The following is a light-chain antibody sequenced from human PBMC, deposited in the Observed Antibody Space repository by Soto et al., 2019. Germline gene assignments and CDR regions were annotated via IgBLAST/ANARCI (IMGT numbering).Light chain of an antibody. V-gene: IGKV3-11*01. CDR1: QSVSSY. J-gene: IGKJ5*01. CDR2: DAS. CDR3: QQRSNWPPT. Sequence: EIVLTQSPATLSLSPGERGTLSCRARQSVSSYLAWYQQKPGQAPRLLIYDASNMATGIPARFSGSGSGTDFTLTISSLEPEDFAVYYCQQRSNWPPTFGQGTRLEIK.